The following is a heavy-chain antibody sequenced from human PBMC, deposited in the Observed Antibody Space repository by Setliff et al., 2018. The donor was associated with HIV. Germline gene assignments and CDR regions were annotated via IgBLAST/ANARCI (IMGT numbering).Heavy chain of an antibody. J-gene: IGHJ4*02. D-gene: IGHD6-19*01. V-gene: IGHV1-18*01. CDR2: ISAYNGDT. Sequence: ASVKVSCKASGYTFTSYGISWLRQAPGQGLEWMGWISAYNGDTQSTQRFQGRVTMTTDTSTNTAYMEVRSLRSDDTAVYYCAINSFPRAVTGTGPLFDYWGQGTLVTVSS. CDR1: GYTFTSYG. CDR3: AINSFPRAVTGTGPLFDY.